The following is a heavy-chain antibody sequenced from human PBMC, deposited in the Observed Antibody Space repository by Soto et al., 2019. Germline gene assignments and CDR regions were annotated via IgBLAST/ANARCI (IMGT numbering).Heavy chain of an antibody. V-gene: IGHV4-38-2*01. CDR1: GYSISSGYY. D-gene: IGHD6-6*01. CDR3: ARVIAASTNWFDP. Sequence: PSETLSLTCAVSGYSISSGYYWGWIRQPPGKGLEWIGSIYHSGSTYYNPSLKSRVTISVDTSKNQFSLKLSSVTAADTAVYYCARVIAASTNWFDPWGQGTLVTVS. J-gene: IGHJ5*02. CDR2: IYHSGST.